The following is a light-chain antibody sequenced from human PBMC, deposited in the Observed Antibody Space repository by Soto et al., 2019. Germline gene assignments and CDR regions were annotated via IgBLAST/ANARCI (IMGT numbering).Light chain of an antibody. CDR2: GTS. J-gene: IGKJ4*01. CDR1: QSVSSNY. CDR3: QQYGSSALT. V-gene: IGKV3-20*01. Sequence: EIVLTQSPGTLSLSPGERATLSCRASQSVSSNYLAWYQQKPGQAPRLLIYGTSSRATGIPDRFSGSGSGTHFTLTISRLEPEDFAVYYCQQYGSSALTFGGGTEVEIK.